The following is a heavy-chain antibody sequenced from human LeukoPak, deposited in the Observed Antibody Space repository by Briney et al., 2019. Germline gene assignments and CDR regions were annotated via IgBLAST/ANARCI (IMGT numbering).Heavy chain of an antibody. CDR2: IYYSGST. Sequence: SETLSLTCTVSGGSINNYYWSWIRQPPGKGLEWIGYIYYSGSTNYNPSLKSRVTISVDTPKNQFSLKLSSVTAADTAVYYCARHYGSGRPFSDYWGQGTLVTVSS. CDR1: GGSINNYY. J-gene: IGHJ4*02. V-gene: IGHV4-59*08. CDR3: ARHYGSGRPFSDY. D-gene: IGHD3-10*01.